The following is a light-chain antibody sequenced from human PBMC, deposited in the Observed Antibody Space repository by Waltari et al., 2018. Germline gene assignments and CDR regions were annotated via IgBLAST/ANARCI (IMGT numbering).Light chain of an antibody. J-gene: IGKJ2*01. Sequence: DIQMTQSPSSLSASVGDRVTITCQANHDISNYLNWYQHKPGKDPKLLIYDASNLETGVPSRFSGSGSGTDFSFTISSLQPEDIATYYCQQFDNLVYTFGQGTKLEIK. CDR1: HDISNY. CDR2: DAS. V-gene: IGKV1-33*01. CDR3: QQFDNLVYT.